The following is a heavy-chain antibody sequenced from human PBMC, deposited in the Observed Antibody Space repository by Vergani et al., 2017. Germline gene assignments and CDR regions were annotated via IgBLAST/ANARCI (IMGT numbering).Heavy chain of an antibody. CDR3: TTLSPNWAHW. J-gene: IGHJ4*02. D-gene: IGHD7-27*01. CDR2: IKSQIDGGTT. V-gene: IGHV3-15*01. CDR1: GFSFSNAW. Sequence: EVQLVESGGGLVKPGGSLRLSCAASGFSFSNAWMTWVRQGPGKGLEWVGSIKSQIDGGTTDYAAPVKGRFTISRDDSTNMLYVHMNSLKTEDTAVYYCTTLSPNWAHWWGQGTLVNVSS.